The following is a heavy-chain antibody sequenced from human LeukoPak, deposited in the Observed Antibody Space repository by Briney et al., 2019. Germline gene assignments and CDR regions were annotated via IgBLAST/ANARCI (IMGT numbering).Heavy chain of an antibody. Sequence: GGSLRLSCAASGFTFSRYAMSWVRQAPGKGLEWASAISGSGGSTNYADSVKGRFTISRDNSKNTLYLQMNSLRAEDTAVYYCAKRRGLELLYYYYMDVWGKGTTVTISS. CDR1: GFTFSRYA. CDR2: ISGSGGST. V-gene: IGHV3-23*01. D-gene: IGHD1-7*01. CDR3: AKRRGLELLYYYYMDV. J-gene: IGHJ6*03.